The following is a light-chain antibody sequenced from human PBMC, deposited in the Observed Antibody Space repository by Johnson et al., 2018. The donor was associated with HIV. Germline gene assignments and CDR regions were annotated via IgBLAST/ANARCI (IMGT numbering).Light chain of an antibody. CDR2: DNN. CDR3: GTWDSSLSAYV. J-gene: IGLJ1*01. CDR1: NSNIGNNY. V-gene: IGLV1-51*01. Sequence: TQPPSVSAAPGQKVTISCSGSNSNIGNNYVSWYQQVPGTAPKLLIYDNNKRPSGIPDRFSGSRSGTSATLGITGLQTGDEADYYCGTWDSSLSAYVFGTGTKVPV.